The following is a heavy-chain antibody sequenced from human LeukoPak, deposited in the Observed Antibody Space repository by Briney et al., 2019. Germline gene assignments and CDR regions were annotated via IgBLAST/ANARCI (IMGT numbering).Heavy chain of an antibody. D-gene: IGHD1-1*01. V-gene: IGHV3-74*01. CDR2: INSDGTST. J-gene: IGHJ3*02. Sequence: GGSLRLSCAASGFTFSSYWIHWVRQAPGKGLVWVSRINSDGTSTSHADSVKGRLTISRDNAKNTLYLQMNSLRVEDTAVYYCARTSTGNAIDMWGQGTMVTVSS. CDR3: ARTSTGNAIDM. CDR1: GFTFSSYW.